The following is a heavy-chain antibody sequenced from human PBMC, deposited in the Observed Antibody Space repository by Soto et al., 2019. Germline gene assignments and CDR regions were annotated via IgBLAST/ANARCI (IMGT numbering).Heavy chain of an antibody. D-gene: IGHD3-10*01. CDR1: GGSFSGYY. CDR2: INHSGNT. J-gene: IGHJ4*02. Sequence: SETLSLTCAVYGGSFSGYYCIWIRQPPEKGLEWIGEINHSGNTNYNPSLKSRVTISLDTSKNQFSLNLNSVTAADAAVYYCARVSAPLITLLREIYYFVYWCQATLVTVSS. V-gene: IGHV4-34*01. CDR3: ARVSAPLITLLREIYYFVY.